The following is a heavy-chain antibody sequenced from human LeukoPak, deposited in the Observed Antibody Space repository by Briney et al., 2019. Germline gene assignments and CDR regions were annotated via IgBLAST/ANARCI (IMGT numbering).Heavy chain of an antibody. D-gene: IGHD7-27*01. CDR3: ASTLLGIFDY. V-gene: IGHV4-59*01. J-gene: IGHJ4*02. Sequence: SETLSLTCTGSVGSISSYYWSWIRQPPGKGLEWIGYIYYSGSTNYNPSLKSRVTISVDTSKNQFSLKLSSVTAADTAVYYCASTLLGIFDYWGQGTLVTVSS. CDR2: IYYSGST. CDR1: VGSISSYY.